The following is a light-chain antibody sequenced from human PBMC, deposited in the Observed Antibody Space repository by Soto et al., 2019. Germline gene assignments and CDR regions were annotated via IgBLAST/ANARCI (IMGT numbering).Light chain of an antibody. V-gene: IGKV1-5*01. CDR3: QQFRSGTWT. J-gene: IGKJ1*01. CDR1: QNIERW. CDR2: DVS. Sequence: DIQMTQSPSTLSVSVGDRVTITCRASQNIERWLAWYQQKPGKAPRLLLYDVSSLESGVPSRFSGSGSGTEFTLTINGLQPEDFASYFCQQFRSGTWTFGQGTKLENK.